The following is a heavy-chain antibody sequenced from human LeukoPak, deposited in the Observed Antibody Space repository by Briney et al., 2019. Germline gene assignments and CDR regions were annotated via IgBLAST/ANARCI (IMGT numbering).Heavy chain of an antibody. V-gene: IGHV4-30-2*01. D-gene: IGHD3-22*01. Sequence: SETLSLTCAVSGGSISSGTYSWRWVRQPPGTGLEYIGYISHSGSAYYNPSLKGRVTISADRSKNQFSLKPTSVTAADTAVYYCASYDSGGYYYSGWGQGTLVTVSS. J-gene: IGHJ4*02. CDR3: ASYDSGGYYYSG. CDR2: ISHSGSA. CDR1: GGSISSGTYS.